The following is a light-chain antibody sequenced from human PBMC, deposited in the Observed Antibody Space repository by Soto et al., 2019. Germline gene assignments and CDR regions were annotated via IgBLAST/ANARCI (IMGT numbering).Light chain of an antibody. CDR2: GAS. CDR3: QQYGSSPQT. CDR1: QTVGIS. V-gene: IGKV3-20*01. Sequence: LTQSPASLSLSPGERATLSCRASQTVGISLAWYQQKRGQPPRLLIYGASSRATGTPGRFSGSGSGTDFTLTITRLEPEDFAVYYCQQYGSSPQTFGQGTKVDIK. J-gene: IGKJ1*01.